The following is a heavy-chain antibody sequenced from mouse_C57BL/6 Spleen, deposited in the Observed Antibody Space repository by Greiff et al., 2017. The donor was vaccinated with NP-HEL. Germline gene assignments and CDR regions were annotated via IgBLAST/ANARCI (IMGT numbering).Heavy chain of an antibody. CDR1: GYTFTSYW. CDR2: IDPSDSYT. V-gene: IGHV1-59*01. J-gene: IGHJ2*01. Sequence: VQLQQPGAELVRPGTSVKLSCKASGYTFTSYWMHWVKQRPGQGLEWIGVIDPSDSYTNYNQKFKGKATFTVDTSSSTAYMQLSSLTSEDSAVYYCARESNGNCGGDMDDWGKGTTLTVSS. CDR3: ARESNGNCGGDMDD. D-gene: IGHD2-1*01.